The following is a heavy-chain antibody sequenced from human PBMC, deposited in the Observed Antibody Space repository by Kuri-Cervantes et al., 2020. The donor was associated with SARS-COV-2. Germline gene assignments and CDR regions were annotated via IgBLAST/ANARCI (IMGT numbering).Heavy chain of an antibody. CDR2: IGTAGDT. D-gene: IGHD2-21*02. Sequence: GESLKISCAASGFTFSSYDMHWVRQAAGKGLKWVSAIGTAGDTYYPGSVKGRFTISRENAKNSLYLQMNSLRAEDTAVYYCARVGCGGDCYDDYWGQGTLVTVSS. CDR1: GFTFSSYD. CDR3: ARVGCGGDCYDDY. V-gene: IGHV3-13*01. J-gene: IGHJ4*02.